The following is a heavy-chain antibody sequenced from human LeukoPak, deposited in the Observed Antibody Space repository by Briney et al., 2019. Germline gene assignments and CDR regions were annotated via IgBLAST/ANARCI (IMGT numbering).Heavy chain of an antibody. Sequence: SETLSLTCAVYGGSFSGYYWSWIRQPPGKGLERIGEINHSGSTNYNPSLKSRVTISVDTSKNQFSLKLSSVTAADTAVYYCARYRGSGSYRPYYYYMDVWGKGTTVTISS. CDR3: ARYRGSGSYRPYYYYMDV. D-gene: IGHD3-10*01. V-gene: IGHV4-34*01. J-gene: IGHJ6*03. CDR2: INHSGST. CDR1: GGSFSGYY.